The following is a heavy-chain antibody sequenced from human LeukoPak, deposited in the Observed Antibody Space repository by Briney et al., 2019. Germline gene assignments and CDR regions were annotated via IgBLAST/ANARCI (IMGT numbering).Heavy chain of an antibody. Sequence: GASVKVSCKASGYTFTSYAIHWVRQAPGQRLEWMGWISAGNGNTKYSQNFQGRVTFISNTSATTAFMELSSLRSEDVAVYYCARARYDFWSGYYNWFDPWGQGTLVTVSS. CDR1: GYTFTSYA. CDR3: ARARYDFWSGYYNWFDP. J-gene: IGHJ5*02. CDR2: ISAGNGNT. V-gene: IGHV1-3*01. D-gene: IGHD3-3*01.